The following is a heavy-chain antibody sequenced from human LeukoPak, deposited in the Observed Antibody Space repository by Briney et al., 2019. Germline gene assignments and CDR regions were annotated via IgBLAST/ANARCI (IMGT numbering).Heavy chain of an antibody. V-gene: IGHV3-23*01. CDR1: GFPFSDYA. Sequence: PGGSLRLSCAASGFPFSDYAMTWVRQTPGKGLEWVSVISGGGDSVDYADSMKGRFTIPRDNSKNTLYLQMNSLRAGDTAVYYCASTSGWYEPIDYWGQGTLVTVSS. CDR3: ASTSGWYEPIDY. J-gene: IGHJ4*02. CDR2: ISGGGDSV. D-gene: IGHD6-19*01.